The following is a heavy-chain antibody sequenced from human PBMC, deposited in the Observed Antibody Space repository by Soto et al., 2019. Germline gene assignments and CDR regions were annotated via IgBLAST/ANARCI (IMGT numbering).Heavy chain of an antibody. CDR3: AGQQLVQNYYYGMDV. V-gene: IGHV2-5*01. Sequence: QITLKESGPTLVKPTQTLTLTCAFSGFSLSTSGVGVGWIRQPPGKALEWLALIYWNDDKRYSPSLKSRLTITKDTSKNQVVLTMTNMDPVDTATYYCAGQQLVQNYYYGMDVWGQGTTVTVSS. CDR2: IYWNDDK. J-gene: IGHJ6*02. D-gene: IGHD6-13*01. CDR1: GFSLSTSGVG.